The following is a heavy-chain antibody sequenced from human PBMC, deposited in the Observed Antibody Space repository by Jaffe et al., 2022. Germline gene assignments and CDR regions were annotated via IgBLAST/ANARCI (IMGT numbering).Heavy chain of an antibody. Sequence: EVQLVQSGAEVKKPGESLKISCKGSGYTFTNYWIGWVRQTPGRGLEWMGIIYPGDSHTRYGPSFQGQVTISVDRSISVAYVQWNSLKASDSAMYYCARRAIDSQTDSYYFDNWGQGTLVSVSS. D-gene: IGHD3-10*01. J-gene: IGHJ4*02. CDR2: IYPGDSHT. CDR3: ARRAIDSQTDSYYFDN. CDR1: GYTFTNYW. V-gene: IGHV5-51*03.